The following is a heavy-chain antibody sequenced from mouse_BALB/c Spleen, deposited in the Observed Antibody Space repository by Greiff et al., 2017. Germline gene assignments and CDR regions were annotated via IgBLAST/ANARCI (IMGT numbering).Heavy chain of an antibody. V-gene: IGHV14-3*02. D-gene: IGHD1-1*01. J-gene: IGHJ2*01. Sequence: EVKLQESGAELVKPGASVKLSCTASGFNIKDTYMHWVKQRPEQGLEWIGRIDPANGNTKYDPKFQGKATITADTSSNTAYLQLSSLTSEDTAVYYCAREGVVARDYFDYWGQGTTLTVSS. CDR3: AREGVVARDYFDY. CDR2: IDPANGNT. CDR1: GFNIKDTY.